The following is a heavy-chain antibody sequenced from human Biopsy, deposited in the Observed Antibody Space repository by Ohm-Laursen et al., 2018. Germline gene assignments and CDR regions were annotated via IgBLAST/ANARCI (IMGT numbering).Heavy chain of an antibody. CDR2: IYSGGDT. J-gene: IGHJ4*02. Sequence: SLRLSCAASGFTVYNNYMTWVRQAPGKGLEWVSLIYSGGDTRYADSVKGRFTISRDNTKNSLYLEMNSLRAEDTAVYYCARDSSGHYDSSGSDYWGQGTLVTVSS. CDR1: GFTVYNNY. CDR3: ARDSSGHYDSSGSDY. D-gene: IGHD3-22*01. V-gene: IGHV3-66*01.